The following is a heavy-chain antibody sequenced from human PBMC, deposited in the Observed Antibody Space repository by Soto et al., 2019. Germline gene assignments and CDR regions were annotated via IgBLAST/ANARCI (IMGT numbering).Heavy chain of an antibody. Sequence: GASVKVSCKASGYTFTSYGISWVRQAPGQGLEWMGWISAYNGNTNYAQKLQGRVTMTTDTSTSTAYMELRSLRSDDTAVYYCARDYSSSWHYYYGMDVRRQGTTVTVSS. CDR3: ARDYSSSWHYYYGMDV. CDR1: GYTFTSYG. CDR2: ISAYNGNT. J-gene: IGHJ6*02. V-gene: IGHV1-18*01. D-gene: IGHD6-13*01.